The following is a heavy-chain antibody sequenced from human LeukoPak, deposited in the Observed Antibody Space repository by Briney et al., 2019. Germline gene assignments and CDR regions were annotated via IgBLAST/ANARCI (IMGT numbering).Heavy chain of an antibody. J-gene: IGHJ4*02. CDR3: TRIGTSGGEFDY. V-gene: IGHV3-49*04. CDR2: IRSKAYGGTP. Sequence: GGSLRLSCAASGFTFSSYSMNWVRQAPGKGLEWVGFIRSKAYGGTPEYAASVKGRFAISRDDSKTIAYLQMNSLKTEDTAVYYCTRIGTSGGEFDYWGQGTLVTVSS. D-gene: IGHD2-2*01. CDR1: GFTFSSYS.